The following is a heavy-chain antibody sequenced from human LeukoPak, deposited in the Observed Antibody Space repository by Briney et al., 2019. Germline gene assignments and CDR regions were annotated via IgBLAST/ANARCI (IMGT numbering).Heavy chain of an antibody. CDR2: IYTSGST. Sequence: SETLSLTCTVSGGSISNYYWSWIRQPAGKGLEWIGRIYTSGSTNYNPSLKSRVTISVDKSKNQFSLKLSSVTAADTAVYYCAREALLTGTNHDDYWGQGTLVTVPS. D-gene: IGHD1-7*01. V-gene: IGHV4-4*07. CDR3: AREALLTGTNHDDY. J-gene: IGHJ4*02. CDR1: GGSISNYY.